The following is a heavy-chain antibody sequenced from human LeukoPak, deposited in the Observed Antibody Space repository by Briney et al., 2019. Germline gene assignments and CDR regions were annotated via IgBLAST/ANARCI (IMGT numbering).Heavy chain of an antibody. D-gene: IGHD4-11*01. CDR2: IYTGGST. CDR3: ARDVSSNYDWFDP. Sequence: SQTLSLTCTVSGGSISSGSYYWSWIRQPAGKGLGWIGRIYTGGSTNYNPSLKSRVTISVDTSKNQFSLKLSSVTAADTAVYYCARDVSSNYDWFDPWGQGTLVTVSS. J-gene: IGHJ5*02. CDR1: GGSISSGSYY. V-gene: IGHV4-61*02.